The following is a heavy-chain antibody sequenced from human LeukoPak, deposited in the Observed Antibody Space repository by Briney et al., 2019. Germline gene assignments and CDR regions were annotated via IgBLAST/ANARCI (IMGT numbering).Heavy chain of an antibody. V-gene: IGHV4-30-4*01. CDR1: GGSISSGDYY. CDR3: ARGVGLATVVTPSLD. J-gene: IGHJ4*02. CDR2: IYYSGST. D-gene: IGHD4-23*01. Sequence: SQTLSLTCTVSGGSISSGDYYWSWIRQPPGQGLEWIGYIYYSGSTYYNPSLKSRVTISADTSTNQFSLKLSSVTAADTAVYYCARGVGLATVVTPSLDWGQGTLVTVSS.